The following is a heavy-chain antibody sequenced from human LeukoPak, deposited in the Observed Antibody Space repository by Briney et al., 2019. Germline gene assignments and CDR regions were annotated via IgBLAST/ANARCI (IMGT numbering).Heavy chain of an antibody. J-gene: IGHJ6*03. V-gene: IGHV3-23*01. CDR2: ISDSGDTT. CDR3: TTDTNYETLGDMDV. Sequence: GGSLRLSCVASGFPFSTYAMTWVRQAPGKGLEWVSGISDSGDTTYYADSVKGRVTISRDNSKNTLYLQMNSLKTEDTAVYYCTTDTNYETLGDMDVWGKGTTVTISS. D-gene: IGHD3-3*01. CDR1: GFPFSTYA.